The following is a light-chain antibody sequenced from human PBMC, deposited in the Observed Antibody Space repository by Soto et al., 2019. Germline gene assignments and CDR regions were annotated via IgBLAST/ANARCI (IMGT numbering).Light chain of an antibody. Sequence: QSVLTQPPSVSGAPGQRVTISYTGSSSNIGAGYDVHWYQHLPGTVPRLVIYDNNIRPSGVPDRFSGSKSDTSASLAITGLQAEDEADYYCQSYDSSVTAVLFGGGTKLTVL. CDR3: QSYDSSVTAVL. V-gene: IGLV1-40*01. CDR2: DNN. CDR1: SSNIGAGYD. J-gene: IGLJ2*01.